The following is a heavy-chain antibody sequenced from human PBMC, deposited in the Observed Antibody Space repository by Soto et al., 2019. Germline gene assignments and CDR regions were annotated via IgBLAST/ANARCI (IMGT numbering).Heavy chain of an antibody. J-gene: IGHJ5*02. CDR2: IYPGDSDT. CDR3: ARNYYGSGSYPNWFDP. Sequence: PGESLKISCKGSGYSFTSYWIGWVRQMPGKGLEWMGIIYPGDSDTRYSPSFQGQVTISADKSISTAYLQWSSLKASDTAMYYCARNYYGSGSYPNWFDPWGQGTLVTVSS. V-gene: IGHV5-51*01. CDR1: GYSFTSYW. D-gene: IGHD3-10*01.